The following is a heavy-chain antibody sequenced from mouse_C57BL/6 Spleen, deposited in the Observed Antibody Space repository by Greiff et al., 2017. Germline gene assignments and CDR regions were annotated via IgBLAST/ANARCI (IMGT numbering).Heavy chain of an antibody. CDR2: IYPGSGNT. Sequence: QVQLQQSGPELVKPGASVKISCKASGYSFTSYYIHWVKQRPGQGLEWIGWIYPGSGNTKYNEKFKGKATLTAVTSSSTAYMQLSSLTSEDSAVYYCASYGSYYFDYWGQGTTLTVSS. J-gene: IGHJ2*01. CDR3: ASYGSYYFDY. V-gene: IGHV1-66*01. D-gene: IGHD1-1*01. CDR1: GYSFTSYY.